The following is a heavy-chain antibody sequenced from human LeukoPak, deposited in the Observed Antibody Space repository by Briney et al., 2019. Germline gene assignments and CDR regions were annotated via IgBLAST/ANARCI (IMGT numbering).Heavy chain of an antibody. CDR3: AKARYTAGWYTFDY. D-gene: IGHD6-19*01. J-gene: IGHJ4*02. Sequence: PGGSLRLSCAASGFTFSNYAMSWVRHTPGKGLVWLLIIRGSDGSTYYADSVKGRFTTSRDNSKNTLYLEMNNLRAEDTALYYCAKARYTAGWYTFDYWGQGTQVTVSS. V-gene: IGHV3-23*01. CDR1: GFTFSNYA. CDR2: IRGSDGST.